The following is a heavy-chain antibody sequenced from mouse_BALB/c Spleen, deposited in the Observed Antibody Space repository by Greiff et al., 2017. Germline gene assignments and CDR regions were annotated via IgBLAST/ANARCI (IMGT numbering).Heavy chain of an antibody. D-gene: IGHD2-4*01. CDR3: TRSGDYEGDAMDY. Sequence: QVQLQQSGAELVRPGASVTLSCKASGYTFTDYEMHWVKQTPVHGLEWIGAIDPETGGTAYNQKFKGKATLTADKSSSTAYMELRSLTSEDSAVYYCTRSGDYEGDAMDYWGQGTSVTVSS. CDR1: GYTFTDYE. J-gene: IGHJ4*01. V-gene: IGHV1-15*01. CDR2: IDPETGGT.